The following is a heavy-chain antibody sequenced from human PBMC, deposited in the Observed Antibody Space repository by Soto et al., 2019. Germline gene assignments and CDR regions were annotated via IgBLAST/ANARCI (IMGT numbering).Heavy chain of an antibody. Sequence: GESLKISCAASGFTFSSYWMSWVRQAPGKGLEWVANIKQDGSEKYYVDSVKGRFTISRDNAKNSLYLQMNSLRAEDTAVYYCARDRDSSSWYVVYGMDVWGQGTTVTVSS. CDR3: ARDRDSSSWYVVYGMDV. D-gene: IGHD6-13*01. CDR1: GFTFSSYW. J-gene: IGHJ6*02. V-gene: IGHV3-7*05. CDR2: IKQDGSEK.